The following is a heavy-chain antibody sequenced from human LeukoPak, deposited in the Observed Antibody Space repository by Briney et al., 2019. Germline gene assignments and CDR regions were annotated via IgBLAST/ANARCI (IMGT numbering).Heavy chain of an antibody. Sequence: ASVRVSCKASVYTFTSYDIHWVRQATGQGLAWMGWMNPNSGNTGYAQKFQGRVTMTRNTSISTAYMELSSLRSEDTAVYYCARVGYGYSYGRNDAFDIWGQGTMVTVSS. CDR3: ARVGYGYSYGRNDAFDI. V-gene: IGHV1-8*01. CDR1: VYTFTSYD. D-gene: IGHD5-18*01. J-gene: IGHJ3*02. CDR2: MNPNSGNT.